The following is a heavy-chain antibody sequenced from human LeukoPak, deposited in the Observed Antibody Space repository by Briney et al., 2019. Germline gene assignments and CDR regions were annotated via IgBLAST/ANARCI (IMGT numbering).Heavy chain of an antibody. CDR2: INPNSGGA. CDR3: ARDPADSSGYPYYYYYMDV. V-gene: IGHV1-2*02. D-gene: IGHD3-22*01. CDR1: GYIFTDYY. Sequence: ASVKVSCKASGYIFTDYYMHWVRQAPGQGLEWMGWINPNSGGANYAQKFQGRVTMTRDTSISTAYMELSRLRSDDTAVYYCARDPADSSGYPYYYYYMDVWGKGTTVTVSS. J-gene: IGHJ6*03.